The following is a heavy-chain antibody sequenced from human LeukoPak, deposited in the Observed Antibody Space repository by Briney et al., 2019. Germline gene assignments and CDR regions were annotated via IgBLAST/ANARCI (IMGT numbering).Heavy chain of an antibody. CDR3: ARGGYYHAFSHQADAFDI. CDR2: INPNSGGT. Sequence: ASVKVSCKASGYTFTAYYVHWVGQAPGQGLEWMGWINPNSGGTNYAQKFQGRVTMTRDTSISTAYMELSRLRSDDTAVYYSARGGYYHAFSHQADAFDIWGQGTMVTVSS. V-gene: IGHV1-2*02. J-gene: IGHJ3*02. D-gene: IGHD3-22*01. CDR1: GYTFTAYY.